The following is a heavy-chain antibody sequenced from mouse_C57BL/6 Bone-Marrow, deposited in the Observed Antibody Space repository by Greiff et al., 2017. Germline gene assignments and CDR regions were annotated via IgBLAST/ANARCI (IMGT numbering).Heavy chain of an antibody. J-gene: IGHJ4*01. CDR3: TRGWDYYVMDY. Sequence: EVRLVEVGEGGVKPVGCLKLSCAASGFTFSSYAMSWVRQTPEKRLEWVAYISSGGDYIYYADTVKGRFTISRDNARNTLYLQMSSLKSEDTAMYYCTRGWDYYVMDYWGQGTSVTVSS. CDR2: ISSGGDYI. V-gene: IGHV5S21*01. CDR1: GFTFSSYA.